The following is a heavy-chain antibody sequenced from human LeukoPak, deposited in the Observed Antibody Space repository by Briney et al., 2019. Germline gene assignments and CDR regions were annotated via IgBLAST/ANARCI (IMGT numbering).Heavy chain of an antibody. CDR3: ARGGGLLSDY. J-gene: IGHJ4*02. V-gene: IGHV3-72*01. Sequence: GGSLRLSCVASGFTFSDHYMDWVRQAPGKGLEWVGRTRNKANSYTTEYAASVKGRFTISRDDSKNSLYLQMNSLRAEDTAIYYCARGGGLLSDYWGQGTLVTVSS. D-gene: IGHD2-2*01. CDR2: TRNKANSYTT. CDR1: GFTFSDHY.